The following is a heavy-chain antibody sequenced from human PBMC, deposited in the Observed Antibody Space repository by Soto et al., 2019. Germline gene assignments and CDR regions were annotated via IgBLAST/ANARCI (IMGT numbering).Heavy chain of an antibody. V-gene: IGHV3-23*01. CDR1: GLTFDKYA. CDR3: AFWEHWVSTSYYYGLDV. J-gene: IGHJ6*02. CDR2: IPGSGYTT. Sequence: PGGSLRLSCTVSGLTFDKYAMSWVRQAPGKGLQWVSTIPGSGYTTYYADSVKGRFTISRDNSKSTLHLQMNSLRAEDTAIYYCAFWEHWVSTSYYYGLDVWGQGTTVAVSS. D-gene: IGHD1-26*01.